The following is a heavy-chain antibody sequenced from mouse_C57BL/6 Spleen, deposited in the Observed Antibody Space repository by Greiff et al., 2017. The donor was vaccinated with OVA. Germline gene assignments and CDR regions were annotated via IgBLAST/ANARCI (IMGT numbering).Heavy chain of an antibody. CDR2: INPNNGGT. V-gene: IGHV1-26*01. Sequence: VQLQQSGPELVKPGASVKISCKASGYTFTDYYMNWVKQSHGKSLEWIGDINPNNGGTSYNQQFKGKATLTVDKSSSTAYMELRSLTSEDSAVYYCARGGNGDNWGQGTTLTVSS. CDR1: GYTFTDYY. CDR3: ARGGNGDN. J-gene: IGHJ2*01.